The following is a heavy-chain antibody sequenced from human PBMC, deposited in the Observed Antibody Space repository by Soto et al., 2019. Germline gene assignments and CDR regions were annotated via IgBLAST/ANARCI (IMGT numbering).Heavy chain of an antibody. Sequence: SETLSLTCAVYGGSFSGYYWSWIRQPPGKGLEWIGEINPSGTTNYNPSLKSRVTISVDTSKNQFSLKLSSVTAADTAVYYCAIAGKIVGATANFDYWGQGTLVTVSS. V-gene: IGHV4-34*01. CDR1: GGSFSGYY. CDR2: INPSGTT. J-gene: IGHJ4*02. D-gene: IGHD1-26*01. CDR3: AIAGKIVGATANFDY.